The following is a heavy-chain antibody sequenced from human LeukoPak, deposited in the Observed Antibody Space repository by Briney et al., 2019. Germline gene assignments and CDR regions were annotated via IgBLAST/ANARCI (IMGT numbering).Heavy chain of an antibody. V-gene: IGHV4-30-2*01. CDR2: IYHSGST. CDR3: ARDTSSSWYYFDY. CDR1: GGSISSGGYS. D-gene: IGHD6-13*01. J-gene: IGHJ4*02. Sequence: SETRSLTCAVSGGSISSGGYSWSWIRQPPGKGLEWIGYIYHSGSTYYNPSLKSRVTISVDRSKNQFSLKLSSVTAADTAVYYCARDTSSSWYYFDYWGQGTLVTVSS.